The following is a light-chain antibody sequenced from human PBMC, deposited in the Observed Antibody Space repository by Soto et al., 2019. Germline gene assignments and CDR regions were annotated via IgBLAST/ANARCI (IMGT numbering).Light chain of an antibody. CDR2: GAS. CDR1: QSVSST. Sequence: EIVMTQSPATLSVSPGERATLSCRASQSVSSTLAWYQQKPGQAPRLLIYGASTRATGIPARLSGSGSGTTFTLTISSLQSEDFAVYYCQQYNNWPPYTFGQGTKLEIK. CDR3: QQYNNWPPYT. J-gene: IGKJ2*01. V-gene: IGKV3-15*01.